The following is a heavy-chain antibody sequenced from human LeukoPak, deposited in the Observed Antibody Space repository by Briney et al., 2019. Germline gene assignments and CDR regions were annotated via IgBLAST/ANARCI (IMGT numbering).Heavy chain of an antibody. CDR3: ANENYYGSGSYPDY. Sequence: GGSLRLSCAASGFTFSSYGMHWVRQAPGKGLEWVALISYDGSNKYYADSVKGRFTISRDNSKNTLYLQMNSLRAEDTAVYYCANENYYGSGSYPDYWGQGTLVTVSS. J-gene: IGHJ4*02. CDR2: ISYDGSNK. D-gene: IGHD3-10*01. V-gene: IGHV3-30*18. CDR1: GFTFSSYG.